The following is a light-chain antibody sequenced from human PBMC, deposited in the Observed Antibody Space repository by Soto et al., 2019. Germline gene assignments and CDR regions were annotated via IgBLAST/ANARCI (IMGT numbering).Light chain of an antibody. V-gene: IGKV1-9*01. CDR1: QGISRF. J-gene: IGKJ5*01. CDR2: AAS. Sequence: IQLTQSPSSLSASIGDRVTITCRASQGISRFLAWYQQKPGKAPKLLIYAASTLQSGIPSRFSGSGSGTDFTLTISSLQPEDFATYYCQQLNIDSYPITFGQGTRLEIK. CDR3: QQLNIDSYPIT.